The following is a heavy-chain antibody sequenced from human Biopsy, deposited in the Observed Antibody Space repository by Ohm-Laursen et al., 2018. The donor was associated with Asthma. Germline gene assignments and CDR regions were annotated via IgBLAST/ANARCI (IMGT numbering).Heavy chain of an antibody. J-gene: IGHJ4*02. CDR2: INFVFGTT. V-gene: IGHV1-69*13. Sequence: EASVTVSCKSLGGTFNTYVIGWVRQAPGQGLEWMGGINFVFGTTTYPQKFQDRATITADDSTSTVYMELSSLRSEGTAVYYCARKAGSCISRTCYSLDFWGQGTLVTVSS. CDR1: GGTFNTYV. CDR3: ARKAGSCISRTCYSLDF. D-gene: IGHD2-2*01.